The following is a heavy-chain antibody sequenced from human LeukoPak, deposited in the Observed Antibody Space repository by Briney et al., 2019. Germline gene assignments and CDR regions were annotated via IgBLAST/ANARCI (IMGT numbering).Heavy chain of an antibody. D-gene: IGHD3-10*01. CDR3: ARDWGFGELLTWLDP. V-gene: IGHV4-39*07. CDR1: GGSISSSYYY. J-gene: IGHJ5*02. Sequence: PSETLSLTCTVSGGSISSSYYYWGWIRQPPGKGLEWIGSIYYSGSTYYNPSLKSRVTISVDTSKNQFSLRLRSVTAADTAVYYCARDWGFGELLTWLDPWGQGTLVTVSS. CDR2: IYYSGST.